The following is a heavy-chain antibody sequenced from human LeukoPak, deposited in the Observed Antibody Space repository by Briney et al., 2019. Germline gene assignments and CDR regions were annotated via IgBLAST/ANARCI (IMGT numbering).Heavy chain of an antibody. Sequence: SETLSLTCTVSGGSISSSSFYWAWIRQPPGKGLEWIGSVYYSGTAYYNPFLKSRVTISADTSKNQFSLRLNSVTAADTAVYYCARDRIRDCGGSCYVDHWGQGTLVTVSS. D-gene: IGHD2-15*01. CDR1: GGSISSSSFY. CDR3: ARDRIRDCGGSCYVDH. J-gene: IGHJ4*02. V-gene: IGHV4-39*07. CDR2: VYYSGTA.